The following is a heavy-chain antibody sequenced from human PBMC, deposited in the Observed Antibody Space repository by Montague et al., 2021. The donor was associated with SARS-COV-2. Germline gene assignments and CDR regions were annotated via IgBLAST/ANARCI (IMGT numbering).Heavy chain of an antibody. CDR3: AMPYCSSTSCYLYYGMDV. J-gene: IGHJ6*02. V-gene: IGHV4-34*01. D-gene: IGHD2-2*01. CDR2: INHSGST. CDR1: GGSISSYY. Sequence: SETPSLTCTVAGGSISSYYWSWIRQPPGKGLEWIGEINHSGSTNYNPSLKSRVTISVDTSKNQSSLKLSSVTAADTAVYYCAMPYCSSTSCYLYYGMDVWGQGTTVTVSS.